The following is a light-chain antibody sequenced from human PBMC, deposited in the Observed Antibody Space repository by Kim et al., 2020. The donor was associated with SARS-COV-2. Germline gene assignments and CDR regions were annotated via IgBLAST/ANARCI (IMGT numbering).Light chain of an antibody. CDR2: DVN. CDR3: CSYAGSYTLI. V-gene: IGLV2-11*01. J-gene: IGLJ2*01. Sequence: QSALTQPRSVSGSPGQSVTISCTGTSSDVGGYNYVSWYQHHPGKAPKLMIYDVNRRPSGVPARFSGSKSGNTASLTISGLQAEDEADYYCCSYAGSYTLIFGGGTKLTVL. CDR1: SSDVGGYNY.